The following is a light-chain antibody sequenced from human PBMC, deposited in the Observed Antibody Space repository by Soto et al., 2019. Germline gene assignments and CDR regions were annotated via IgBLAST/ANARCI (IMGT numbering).Light chain of an antibody. CDR2: GNS. Sequence: QLVLTQPPSVSGAPGQRVTISCTGSSSNIGAGYDVHWYQQLPGTAPKLLIYGNSNRSSGVPDRFSGSKSGTSASLAITGLQAEDEADYYCQSYDSSLSGLVFGTGTKLTVL. V-gene: IGLV1-40*01. J-gene: IGLJ1*01. CDR1: SSNIGAGYD. CDR3: QSYDSSLSGLV.